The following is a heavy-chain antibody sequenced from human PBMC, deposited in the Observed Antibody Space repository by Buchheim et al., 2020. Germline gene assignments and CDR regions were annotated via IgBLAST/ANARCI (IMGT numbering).Heavy chain of an antibody. V-gene: IGHV3-30*18. CDR1: GFTFSSYG. D-gene: IGHD3-10*01. CDR2: ISYDGSNK. J-gene: IGHJ6*02. Sequence: QVQLVESGGGVVQPGRSLRLSCAASGFTFSSYGMHWVRQAPGKGLEWVAVISYDGSNKYYADSVKGRFTISRDNSKKTLYLQMNSLRAEDTAVYYCAKALLWFGELSVYGMDVWGQGTT. CDR3: AKALLWFGELSVYGMDV.